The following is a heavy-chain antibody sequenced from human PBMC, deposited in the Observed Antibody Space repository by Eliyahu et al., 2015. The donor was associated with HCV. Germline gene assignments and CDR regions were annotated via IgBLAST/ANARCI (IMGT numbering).Heavy chain of an antibody. CDR2: IYWNDDK. V-gene: IGHV2-5*01. Sequence: QITMKESGPTLVRPTQTLTLTCTFSGFSLTSGVGVGWIRQPPGKALEWLVLIYWNDDKRYNPSLKSRVSITKDTSKSQVVLTMTNMDPADTATYYCAHQTAAGGTERFDFWGQGTLVTVSS. D-gene: IGHD6-13*01. CDR1: GFSLTSGVG. CDR3: AHQTAAGGTERFDF. J-gene: IGHJ4*02.